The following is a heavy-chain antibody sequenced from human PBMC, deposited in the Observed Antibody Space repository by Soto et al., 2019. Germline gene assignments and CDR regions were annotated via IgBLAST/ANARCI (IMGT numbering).Heavy chain of an antibody. CDR3: AMSSVDTYMIYCFDL. J-gene: IGHJ5*02. V-gene: IGHV4-61*01. D-gene: IGHD5-18*01. Sequence: LSGPNSVAGDSVAIRSYCLHLTKQPPGKGLEWIGHIYYSGSTNYSPSLKSRVTISLDTPNNQFSLKVTSVTAADTAVYYCAMSSVDTYMIYCFDLCG. CDR2: IYYSGST. CDR1: GDSVAIRSYC.